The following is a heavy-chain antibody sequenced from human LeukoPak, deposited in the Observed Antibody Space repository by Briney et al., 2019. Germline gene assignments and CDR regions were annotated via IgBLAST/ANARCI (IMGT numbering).Heavy chain of an antibody. D-gene: IGHD6-19*01. CDR2: LNEDGGYT. CDR3: AKKFGSSAWYVGFDY. J-gene: IGHJ4*02. V-gene: IGHV3-23*01. Sequence: SGGSLRLSCAASGFTFSIYAMSWVRQAPGKGLAWVSGLNEDGGYTYYADSVKGRFTISRDNSENTLYLQMSSLRAEDTGVYYCAKKFGSSAWYVGFDYWGQGTLVTVSS. CDR1: GFTFSIYA.